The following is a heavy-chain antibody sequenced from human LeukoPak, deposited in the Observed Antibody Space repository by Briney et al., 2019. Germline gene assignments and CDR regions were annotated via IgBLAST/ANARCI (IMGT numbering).Heavy chain of an antibody. CDR2: ISYDGSNK. V-gene: IGHV3-30*18. Sequence: GGSLRLSCAASGFTFSSYGMHWVRQAPGKGLEWVAVISYDGSNKYYADSVKGRFTISRDNSKNTLYLQMNSLRAEDTAVYYCAKPLRFGELSAFDYWGQGTLVTVSS. J-gene: IGHJ4*02. CDR3: AKPLRFGELSAFDY. CDR1: GFTFSSYG. D-gene: IGHD3-10*01.